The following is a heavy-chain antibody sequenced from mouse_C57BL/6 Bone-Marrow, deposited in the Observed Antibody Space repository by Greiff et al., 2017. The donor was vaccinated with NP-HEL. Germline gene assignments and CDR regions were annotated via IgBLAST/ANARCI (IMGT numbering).Heavy chain of an antibody. D-gene: IGHD1-1*01. Sequence: VQLQQSGPELVKPGASVKISCKASGYAFSSSWMNWVKQRPGKGLEWIGRIYPGDGDTNYNGKFKGKATLTADKSSSTAYMQLSSLTSEDSAVYFCARRAYYYGSSEGFAYWGQGTLVTVSA. J-gene: IGHJ3*01. V-gene: IGHV1-82*01. CDR2: IYPGDGDT. CDR1: GYAFSSSW. CDR3: ARRAYYYGSSEGFAY.